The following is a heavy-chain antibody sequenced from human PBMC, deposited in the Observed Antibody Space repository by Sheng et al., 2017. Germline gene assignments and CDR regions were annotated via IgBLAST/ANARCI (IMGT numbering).Heavy chain of an antibody. CDR1: GFTFSNYG. Sequence: QVQVVESGGGVVQPGRSLRLSCAASGFTFSNYGMHWVRQAPGKGLEWVAVISYNGNTIYYSDSAKGRFTISRDNSKNTVFLQMNSLRTEDTAVYYCARRREPYYFDYWGQGTLVTVSS. V-gene: IGHV3-30*03. D-gene: IGHD1-26*01. CDR3: ARRREPYYFDY. J-gene: IGHJ4*02. CDR2: ISYNGNTI.